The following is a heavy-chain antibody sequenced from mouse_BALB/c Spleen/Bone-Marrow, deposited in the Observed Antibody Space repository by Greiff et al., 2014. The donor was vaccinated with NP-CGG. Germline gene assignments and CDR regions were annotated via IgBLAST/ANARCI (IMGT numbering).Heavy chain of an antibody. CDR3: ARAYYVNYDAMDY. D-gene: IGHD2-10*01. J-gene: IGHJ4*01. CDR2: ILPGSGST. Sequence: VQGVESXAELMKPGASMKISCKATGYTFSSYWIEWVKQRPGHGLEWIGEILPGSGSTNYNERFKGKATFTADTSSNTAYMQLSSQTSEDSAVYYCARAYYVNYDAMDYWGQGTSVTVSS. V-gene: IGHV1-9*01. CDR1: GYTFSSYW.